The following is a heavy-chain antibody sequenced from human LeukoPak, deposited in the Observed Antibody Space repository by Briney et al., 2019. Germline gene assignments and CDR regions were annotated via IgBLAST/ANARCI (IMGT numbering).Heavy chain of an antibody. CDR3: ARGGLVGAFDI. J-gene: IGHJ3*02. V-gene: IGHV4-34*01. Sequence: PSETLSLTCAVYGGSLSGYYWSWIRQPPGKGLEWIGEINHSGSTNYNPSLKSRVTISVDTSKNQFSLKLSSVTAADTAVYYCARGGLVGAFDIWGQGTMVTVSS. CDR1: GGSLSGYY. CDR2: INHSGST. D-gene: IGHD2-15*01.